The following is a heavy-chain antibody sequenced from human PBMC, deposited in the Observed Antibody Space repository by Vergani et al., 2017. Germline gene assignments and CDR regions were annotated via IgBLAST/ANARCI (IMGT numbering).Heavy chain of an antibody. V-gene: IGHV4-34*01. CDR1: GGSFSGYY. CDR3: SRLPGMVRGEHRPFDY. J-gene: IGHJ4*02. CDR2: INHSGST. D-gene: IGHD3-10*01. Sequence: QVQLQQWGAGLLKPSETLSLTCAVYGGSFSGYYLNWIRQPPGKGLEWGGEINHSGSTNYNPSLKRGVAISVDTSKNQFSLMLSSVTAADTAVYYFSRLPGMVRGEHRPFDYWGQGTLVTVSS.